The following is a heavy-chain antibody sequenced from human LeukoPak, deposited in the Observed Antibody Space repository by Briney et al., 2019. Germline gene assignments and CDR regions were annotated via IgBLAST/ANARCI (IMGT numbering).Heavy chain of an antibody. CDR1: GYSISSGYY. Sequence: SETLSLTCAVSGYSISSGYYWGWIRQPPGKGLEWIGSIYHRGSTYYNPSLKSRVTISVDTSKNQFSLKLSSVTAADTAVYYCARLDYDHFFDYWGQGTLVTVSS. J-gene: IGHJ4*02. V-gene: IGHV4-38-2*01. CDR2: IYHRGST. D-gene: IGHD3-3*01. CDR3: ARLDYDHFFDY.